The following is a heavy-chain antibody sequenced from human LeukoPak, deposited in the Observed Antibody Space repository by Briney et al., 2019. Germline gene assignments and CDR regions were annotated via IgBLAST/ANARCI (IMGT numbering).Heavy chain of an antibody. D-gene: IGHD2-21*01. V-gene: IGHV3-66*04. Sequence: GGSLRLSCAASGFTASSNYMSWVRQAPGKGLEWVSVIYSGGSTYYADSVKGRFTISRDNSKNTLYLRMNNLRAEDTAVYYCARRRLRPSYGMDVWGQGTTVTVSS. CDR2: IYSGGST. CDR3: ARRRLRPSYGMDV. CDR1: GFTASSNY. J-gene: IGHJ6*02.